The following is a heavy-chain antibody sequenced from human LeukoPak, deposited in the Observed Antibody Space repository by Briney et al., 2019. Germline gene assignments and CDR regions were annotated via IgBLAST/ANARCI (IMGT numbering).Heavy chain of an antibody. V-gene: IGHV5-51*01. CDR1: GYSFTSYW. CDR3: ARRYDSSGYYYDY. Sequence: GESLKISCKGSGYSFTSYWIGWVRQMPGKGMAWMGIIYPGDSDTRYSPSFQGQVTISADKSISTAYLQWSSLKASDTAMYYCARRYDSSGYYYDYWGQGTLVTVSS. CDR2: IYPGDSDT. J-gene: IGHJ4*02. D-gene: IGHD3-22*01.